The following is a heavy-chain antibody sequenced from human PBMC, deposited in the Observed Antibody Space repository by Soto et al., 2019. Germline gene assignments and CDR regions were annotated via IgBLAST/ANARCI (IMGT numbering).Heavy chain of an antibody. J-gene: IGHJ6*02. CDR1: GFTFNSFG. Sequence: QVQLVESGGGVVQPGRSLRLSCAASGFTFNSFGMHWVRQAPGKGLEWVAIIWYDGSNKYYRDSVKGRFTISRDISKNTLYLEMNRLRAEDTAVYHCARGPTRGSSGSKTRTGYYYSGLDVWGQGTTVTVSS. D-gene: IGHD3-22*01. V-gene: IGHV3-33*01. CDR2: IWYDGSNK. CDR3: ARGPTRGSSGSKTRTGYYYSGLDV.